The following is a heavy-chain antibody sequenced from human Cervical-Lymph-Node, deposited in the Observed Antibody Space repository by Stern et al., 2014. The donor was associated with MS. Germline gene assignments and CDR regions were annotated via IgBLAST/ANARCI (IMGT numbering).Heavy chain of an antibody. V-gene: IGHV4-31*03. Sequence: QVQLQESGPGLVKPSQTLSLTCTVSGGSINSDGFYWSWVRQLPGKGLEWIGYIYYSGLTYYNPSLKSRVTISLDRSRSHFSLKLSSVTAADTAVYYCATYSTPYYYHGMDVWGQGTTVTVSS. CDR1: GGSINSDGFY. D-gene: IGHD4-11*01. CDR2: IYYSGLT. J-gene: IGHJ6*02. CDR3: ATYSTPYYYHGMDV.